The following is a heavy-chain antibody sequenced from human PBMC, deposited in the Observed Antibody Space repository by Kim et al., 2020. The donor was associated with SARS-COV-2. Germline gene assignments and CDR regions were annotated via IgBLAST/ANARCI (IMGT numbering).Heavy chain of an antibody. V-gene: IGHV3-53*04. J-gene: IGHJ6*02. CDR1: GFTVSSNY. CDR2: IYSGGST. D-gene: IGHD3-22*01. CDR3: ARFGPNLNYYDSSGYYYPGGMDV. Sequence: GGSLILSCAASGFTVSSNYMSWVRQAPGKGLEWVSVIYSGGSTYYADSVKGRFTISRHNSKNTLYLQMNSLRAEDTAVYYCARFGPNLNYYDSSGYYYPGGMDVWGQGTTVTVSS.